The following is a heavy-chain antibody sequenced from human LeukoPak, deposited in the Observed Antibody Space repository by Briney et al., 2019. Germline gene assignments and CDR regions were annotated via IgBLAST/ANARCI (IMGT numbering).Heavy chain of an antibody. CDR2: MGGSGDWT. J-gene: IGHJ4*02. Sequence: AGGSLRLSCAASGFAFANFAMSWVRQAPGKGLEWVSTMGGSGDWTSYADSARGRFAISRDNSKNTLYLHMADLRAEDTAVYYCSKDQTGDGFNAIWGQGTLVTVSS. D-gene: IGHD5-24*01. CDR3: SKDQTGDGFNAI. V-gene: IGHV3-23*01. CDR1: GFAFANFA.